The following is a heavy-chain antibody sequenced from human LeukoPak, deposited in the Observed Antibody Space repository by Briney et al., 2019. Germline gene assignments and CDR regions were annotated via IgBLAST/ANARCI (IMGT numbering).Heavy chain of an antibody. Sequence: GGSLRLSCIGSGFTFGDYTINWVRQAPGKGLEWVSGISWNSGSIGYADSVKGRFTISRDNSKNTLYLQMNSLRAEDTAVYYCARRAGAYSHPYDYWGQGTLVTVSS. J-gene: IGHJ4*02. CDR1: GFTFGDYT. CDR2: ISWNSGSI. D-gene: IGHD4/OR15-4a*01. V-gene: IGHV3-9*01. CDR3: ARRAGAYSHPYDY.